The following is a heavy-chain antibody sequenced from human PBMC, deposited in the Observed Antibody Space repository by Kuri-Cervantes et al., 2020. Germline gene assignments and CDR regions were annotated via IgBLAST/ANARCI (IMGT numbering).Heavy chain of an antibody. Sequence: GGSLRLSCKGSGYSFTSYWIGWVRQIPGKGLEWMGIIYPGDSDTRYSPSFQGQVTISADKSISTAYLQWSSLKASDTAMYYCAGKRRGGSLEPFDYWGQGTLVTVSS. CDR2: IYPGDSDT. CDR1: GYSFTSYW. J-gene: IGHJ4*02. V-gene: IGHV5-51*01. CDR3: AGKRRGGSLEPFDY. D-gene: IGHD2-15*01.